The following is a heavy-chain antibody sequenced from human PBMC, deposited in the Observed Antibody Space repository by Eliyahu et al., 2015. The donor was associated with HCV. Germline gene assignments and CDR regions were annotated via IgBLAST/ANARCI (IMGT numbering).Heavy chain of an antibody. J-gene: IGHJ4*02. D-gene: IGHD3-16*01. CDR1: GGSISSGDYY. CDR3: ARGLSGGEVGFDY. V-gene: IGHV4-30-4*01. Sequence: QVQLQESGPGLVKPSQTLSLTCTXSGGSISSGDYYWSWIRQPPGKGLEWIGYIYYSGSTYYNPSLKRRVTISVDTSKNQFSLKLSSVTAADTAVYYCARGLSGGEVGFDYWGQGTLVTVSS. CDR2: IYYSGST.